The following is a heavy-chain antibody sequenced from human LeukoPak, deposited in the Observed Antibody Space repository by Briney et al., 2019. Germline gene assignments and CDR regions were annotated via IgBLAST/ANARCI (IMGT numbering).Heavy chain of an antibody. CDR2: INPKSGGT. Sequence: ASVKVSCKASGYSFTGYDLDWVRQAPGQGLEGRGWINPKSGGTNYAQKFPGRVTMTRDTSISTAYMELSSLRSDDTAIYYCARRVFSGWSYSFDYWGQGTLVTVSS. D-gene: IGHD6-19*01. CDR3: ARRVFSGWSYSFDY. CDR1: GYSFTGYD. V-gene: IGHV1-2*02. J-gene: IGHJ4*02.